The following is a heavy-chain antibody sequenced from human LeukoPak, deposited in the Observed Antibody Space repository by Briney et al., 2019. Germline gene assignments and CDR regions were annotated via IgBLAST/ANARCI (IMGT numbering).Heavy chain of an antibody. V-gene: IGHV3-23*01. CDR3: AKQRSEVPVAASNY. Sequence: PRGSLRLSCAASGLTFSTSAMSWVRQAPGKGLEWVSGISGSGDSTYYVDSVKGRFTISRDNSKSTLYLHMNSLRAEDTAIYYCAKQRSEVPVAASNYWGQGTLVTVSS. D-gene: IGHD1-14*01. J-gene: IGHJ4*02. CDR1: GLTFSTSA. CDR2: ISGSGDST.